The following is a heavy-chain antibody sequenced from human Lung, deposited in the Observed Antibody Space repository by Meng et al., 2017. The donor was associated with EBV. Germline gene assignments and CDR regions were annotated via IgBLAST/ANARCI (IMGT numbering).Heavy chain of an antibody. CDR3: ATYSSPIDF. V-gene: IGHV3-33*05. CDR1: GIKCWAYG. CDR2: ISDFGENE. D-gene: IGHD6-13*01. J-gene: IGHJ4*02. Sequence: QEPLVESGXGVVQPXTSLRLSCVAYGIKCWAYGMQWVRQAPGKGLEWVAFISDFGENEYYAASVKGRFTIYRDNPDDTLYLQMNNLRVEDTAVYFCATYSSPIDFWGQGPLVTVSS.